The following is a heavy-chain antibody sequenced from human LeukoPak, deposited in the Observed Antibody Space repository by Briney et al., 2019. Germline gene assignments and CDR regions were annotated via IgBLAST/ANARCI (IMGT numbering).Heavy chain of an antibody. D-gene: IGHD4-17*01. CDR1: GGSFSGYY. Sequence: SETLSLTCAVYGGSFSGYYWSWIRQPPGKGLEWIGEIYHSGSTNYNPSLKSRVTISVDTSKNQFSLRLYSVTAADTAVYYCARGGDYGDYVFHYWGQGTLVTVSS. CDR2: IYHSGST. CDR3: ARGGDYGDYVFHY. V-gene: IGHV4-34*01. J-gene: IGHJ4*02.